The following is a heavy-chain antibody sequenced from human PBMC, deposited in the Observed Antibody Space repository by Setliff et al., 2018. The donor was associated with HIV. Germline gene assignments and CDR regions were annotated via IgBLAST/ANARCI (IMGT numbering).Heavy chain of an antibody. Sequence: GGSLRLSCTASGFTFSSYWMSWVRQAPGKGLEWVANIKQDGSEKHYVDSVKDRFTISRDNAKNSLYLQMNSLRVEDTAVYFCARWGSGSYERVFDYWGQGMLVTVSS. CDR1: GFTFSSYW. D-gene: IGHD1-26*01. J-gene: IGHJ4*02. V-gene: IGHV3-7*01. CDR2: IKQDGSEK. CDR3: ARWGSGSYERVFDY.